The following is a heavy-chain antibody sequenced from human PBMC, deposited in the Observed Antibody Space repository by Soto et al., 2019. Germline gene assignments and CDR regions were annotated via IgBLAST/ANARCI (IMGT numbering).Heavy chain of an antibody. V-gene: IGHV3-33*01. CDR1: GFTFSSYG. Sequence: QVQVVESGGGVVHPGGSLILSCAASGFTFSSYGMHWVRQAPGKGLEWVAVVWYNGITKYYVDSVKGRFTISRDNSMNTLYLQMNSLRAEDTAVYYCARGGSRGYCSGVSCQYSYMDVWGKGTTVTVSS. CDR3: ARGGSRGYCSGVSCQYSYMDV. J-gene: IGHJ6*03. CDR2: VWYNGITK. D-gene: IGHD2-15*01.